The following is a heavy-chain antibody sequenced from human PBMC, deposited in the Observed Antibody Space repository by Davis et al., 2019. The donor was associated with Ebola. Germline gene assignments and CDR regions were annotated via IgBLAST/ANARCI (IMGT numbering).Heavy chain of an antibody. J-gene: IGHJ4*02. V-gene: IGHV4-34*01. CDR2: INHSGST. CDR1: GGSFSGYY. CDR3: ARELITIVQGSIMTAYYFDY. D-gene: IGHD3-10*01. Sequence: SETLSLTCAVYGGSFSGYYWSWIRQPPGKGLEWIGEINHSGSTNYNPSLKSRVTISVDTSKNQFSLKLSSVTAADTAVYYCARELITIVQGSIMTAYYFDYWSQGTLVTVSS.